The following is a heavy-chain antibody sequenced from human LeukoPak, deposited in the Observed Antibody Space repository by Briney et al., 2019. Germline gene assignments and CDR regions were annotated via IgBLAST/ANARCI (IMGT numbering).Heavy chain of an antibody. CDR1: GYTFTSYA. CDR2: IIPIFGTA. J-gene: IGHJ6*03. V-gene: IGHV1-69*05. CDR3: ARGRGGDRLYYYYYMDV. Sequence: ASVKASCKASGYTFTSYAISWVRQAPGQGLEWMGGIIPIFGTANYAQKFQGRVTITTDESTSTAYMELSSLRSEDTAVYYCARGRGGDRLYYYYYMDVWGKGTTVTVSS. D-gene: IGHD3-16*01.